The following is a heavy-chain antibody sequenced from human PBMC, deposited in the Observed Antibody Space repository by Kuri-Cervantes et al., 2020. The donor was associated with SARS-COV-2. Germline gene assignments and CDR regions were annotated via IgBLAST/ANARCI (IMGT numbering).Heavy chain of an antibody. Sequence: GESLKISCAVSGLSINNYDMHWVRQAQGKGPEWVAVISYEGSNKHYSDSVKGRFTISRDNSKSMVYLQINSLRVEDTAVYYCASVSTMGVSLDWGQGTLVTVSS. D-gene: IGHD5-24*01. J-gene: IGHJ4*02. CDR2: ISYEGSNK. CDR1: GLSINNYD. CDR3: ASVSTMGVSLD. V-gene: IGHV3-30*03.